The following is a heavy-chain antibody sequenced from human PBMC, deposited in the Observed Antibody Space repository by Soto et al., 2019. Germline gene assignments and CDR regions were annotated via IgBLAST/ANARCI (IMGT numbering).Heavy chain of an antibody. Sequence: PSETLSLTCSVSGASIYNGGYFWSWIRQSPGKGLEWIGHIHNSGSPYNNPSLKSRVTISADTSMNQFSLKLSSVTAADTAVYYCARVKYYDILTGYDIRWYYYGMDVWGQGTTVTVSS. CDR3: ARVKYYDILTGYDIRWYYYGMDV. V-gene: IGHV4-30-4*02. CDR2: IHNSGSP. CDR1: GASIYNGGYF. J-gene: IGHJ6*02. D-gene: IGHD3-9*01.